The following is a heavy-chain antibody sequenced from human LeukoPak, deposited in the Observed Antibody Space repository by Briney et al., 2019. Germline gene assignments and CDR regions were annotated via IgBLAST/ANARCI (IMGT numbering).Heavy chain of an antibody. Sequence: PSQTLSLTCTVSGGSISSGGYYWSWIRQPPGKGLEWIAYIYHSGSTYYNPSLKSRVTISVDRSKNQFSLKLSSVTAADTAVYYCARVGVRYCSSTSCYSWFDPWGQGTLVTVSS. D-gene: IGHD2-2*01. CDR1: GGSISSGGYY. CDR3: ARVGVRYCSSTSCYSWFDP. V-gene: IGHV4-30-2*01. J-gene: IGHJ5*02. CDR2: IYHSGST.